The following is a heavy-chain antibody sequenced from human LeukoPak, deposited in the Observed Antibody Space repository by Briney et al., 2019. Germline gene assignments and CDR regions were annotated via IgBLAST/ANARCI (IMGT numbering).Heavy chain of an antibody. J-gene: IGHJ4*02. CDR3: ARPVGYSSAIFDY. V-gene: IGHV4-39*01. D-gene: IGHD6-19*01. CDR1: GGSISSSSYY. CDR2: IYYSGST. Sequence: PSETLSLTCTVSGGSISSSSYYWGWIRQPPGKGLEWIGSIYYSGSTYYNPSLKSRVTISVDTSKNQFSLKLSSVTAADTAVYYCARPVGYSSAIFDYRGQGTLVTVSS.